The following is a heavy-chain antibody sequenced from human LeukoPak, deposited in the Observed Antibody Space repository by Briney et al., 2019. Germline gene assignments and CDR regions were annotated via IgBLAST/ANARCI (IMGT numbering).Heavy chain of an antibody. CDR3: ARGDPGYYGMDV. V-gene: IGHV4-59*01. CDR2: IYYSGST. J-gene: IGHJ6*02. Sequence: PSETLSLTCTVSGGSISSYYWSSIRQPPGKGLEWIGYIYYSGSTNYNPSLKSRVTISVDTSKNQFSLKLSSVTAADTAVYYCARGDPGYYGMDVWGQGTTVTVSS. CDR1: GGSISSYY.